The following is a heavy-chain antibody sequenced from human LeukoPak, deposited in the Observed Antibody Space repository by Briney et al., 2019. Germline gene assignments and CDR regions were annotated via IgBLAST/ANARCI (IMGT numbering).Heavy chain of an antibody. CDR2: IIPIFGTA. V-gene: IGHV1-69*13. CDR3: ARRGYSYGYNFDY. J-gene: IGHJ4*02. CDR1: GGTFSSYA. D-gene: IGHD5-18*01. Sequence: SVKVSCKASGGTFSSYAISWVRQAHGQGLEWMGGIIPIFGTANYAQKFQGRVTITADESTSTAYMELSSLRSEDTAVYYCARRGYSYGYNFDYWGQGTLVTVSS.